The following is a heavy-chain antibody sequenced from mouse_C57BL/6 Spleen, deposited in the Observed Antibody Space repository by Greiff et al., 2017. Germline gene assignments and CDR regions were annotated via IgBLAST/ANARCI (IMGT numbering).Heavy chain of an antibody. CDR1: GFTFSDYY. CDR3: ARGHYYGSNVDY. J-gene: IGHJ4*01. D-gene: IGHD1-1*01. V-gene: IGHV5-16*01. Sequence: EVKLVESEGGLVQPGSSMKLSCTASGFTFSDYYMAWVRQVPEKGLEWVANINYDGSSTYYLDSLKSRFIISRDNAKNILYLQMSSLKSEDTATYYCARGHYYGSNVDYWGEGASVTVAS. CDR2: INYDGSST.